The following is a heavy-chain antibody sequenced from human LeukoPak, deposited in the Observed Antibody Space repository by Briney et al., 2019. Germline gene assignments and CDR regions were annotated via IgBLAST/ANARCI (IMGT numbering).Heavy chain of an antibody. D-gene: IGHD2-15*01. J-gene: IGHJ5*02. V-gene: IGHV1-18*01. Sequence: GASVKVSCKASGYTFTDYGSSWVRQAPGQGLEWMGWISAYNGNTNYAQKFQGRVTMTTDTSTSTAYMELRSLRSDDTAVYYCARDCSSGTCYFFPCGQGTLVTVSS. CDR3: ARDCSSGTCYFFP. CDR1: GYTFTDYG. CDR2: ISAYNGNT.